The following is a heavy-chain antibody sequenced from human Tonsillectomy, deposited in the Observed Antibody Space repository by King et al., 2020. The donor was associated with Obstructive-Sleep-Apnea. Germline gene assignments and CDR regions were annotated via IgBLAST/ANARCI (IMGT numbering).Heavy chain of an antibody. CDR1: GGSFSGYY. CDR3: SRGRAGSTYYYYYVMDV. V-gene: IGHV4-34*01. Sequence: VQLQQWGAGLLKPSETLSLTCSVYGGSFSGYYWSLIGQPPGKGLVWIGEINHSGSTNYNQSLKSRDTISVDTSKNQFSLKLSSVTAADTAVYYCSRGRAGSTYYYYYVMDVWGQGTTVTVPS. J-gene: IGHJ6*02. CDR2: INHSGST.